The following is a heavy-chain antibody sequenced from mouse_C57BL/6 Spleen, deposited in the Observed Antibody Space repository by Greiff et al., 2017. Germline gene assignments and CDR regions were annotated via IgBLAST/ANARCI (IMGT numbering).Heavy chain of an antibody. CDR2: IYPSDSDT. D-gene: IGHD3-3*01. J-gene: IGHJ3*01. V-gene: IGHV1-74*01. CDR1: GYTFTSSW. Sequence: QVQLQQSGAELVKPGASVKVSCTASGYTFTSSWMHWVKQRPGQGLEWIGRIYPSDSDTNYNQKFQGKATLTVDKSSSTAYMQLSSLTSDDSAVYYCAIGEGTAYWGQGTLVTVSA. CDR3: AIGEGTAY.